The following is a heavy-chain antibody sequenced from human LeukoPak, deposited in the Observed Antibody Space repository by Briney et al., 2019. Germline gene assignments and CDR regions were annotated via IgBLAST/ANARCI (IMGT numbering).Heavy chain of an antibody. CDR3: AREFGAKYYDGGSNDYYRMDL. J-gene: IGHJ6*02. Sequence: ASVKVSCKASGYTFTSYYMHWVRQAPGQGLEWMGIINPSGGSTSYAQKFQGRVTMTRDTSTSTVYMELSSLRSEDTAVCYCAREFGAKYYDGGSNDYYRMDLWGQGTTDSV. V-gene: IGHV1-46*01. CDR1: GYTFTSYY. CDR2: INPSGGST. D-gene: IGHD3-22*01.